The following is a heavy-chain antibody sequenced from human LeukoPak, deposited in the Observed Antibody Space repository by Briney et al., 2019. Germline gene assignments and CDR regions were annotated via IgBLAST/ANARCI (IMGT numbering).Heavy chain of an antibody. Sequence: GGSLRLSCTTSGFTFTTHKMNRVRQAPGKGLEWVSEISDDGNVIHYADSVKGRFTISRDNVKKSLFLQMNSLNDADTATYYCARDGSGTEADFYYFDFWGQGTLVTVSS. J-gene: IGHJ4*02. CDR3: ARDGSGTEADFYYFDF. CDR1: GFTFTTHK. V-gene: IGHV3-48*02. CDR2: ISDDGNVI. D-gene: IGHD6-19*01.